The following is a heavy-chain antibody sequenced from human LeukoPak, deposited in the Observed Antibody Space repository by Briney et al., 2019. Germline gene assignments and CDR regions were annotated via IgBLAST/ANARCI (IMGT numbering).Heavy chain of an antibody. CDR2: INPNSGGT. V-gene: IGHV1-2*02. CDR3: AREGGLYCSSTSCFAFDY. D-gene: IGHD2-2*01. J-gene: IGHJ4*02. Sequence: GASVKVSCKASGYTFTGYYMHWVRQAPGQGLEWMGWINPNSGGTNYAQKFQGRVTMTRDTSISTAYMELSRLRSDDTAVYYCAREGGLYCSSTSCFAFDYWGQGTLVTVSS. CDR1: GYTFTGYY.